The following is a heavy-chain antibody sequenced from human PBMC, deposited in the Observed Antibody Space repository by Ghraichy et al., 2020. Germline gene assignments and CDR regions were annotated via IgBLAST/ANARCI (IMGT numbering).Heavy chain of an antibody. V-gene: IGHV4-59*01. Sequence: SETLSLTCTVSGGSISSYYWSWIRQPPGKGLEWIGYIYYSGSTNYNPSLKSRVTISVDTSKNQFSLKLSSVTAADTAVYYCARGTTVVTRTYYYYGMDVWGQGTTVTVSS. J-gene: IGHJ6*02. CDR2: IYYSGST. CDR3: ARGTTVVTRTYYYYGMDV. D-gene: IGHD4-23*01. CDR1: GGSISSYY.